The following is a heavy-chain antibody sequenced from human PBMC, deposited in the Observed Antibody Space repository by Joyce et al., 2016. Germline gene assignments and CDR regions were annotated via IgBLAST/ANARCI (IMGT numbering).Heavy chain of an antibody. V-gene: IGHV3-23*04. D-gene: IGHD2-15*01. CDR2: ISSSDGDS. CDR1: YRLSNKNV. Sequence: QLEESGGTLVYPGGYLRLSCKVSYRLSNKNVMAWVRQAPGNHLSCVSAISSSDGDSYYADSVKGRFTVSRDNSNNMMYLEMTSLQIEDTAIYYCARAKTVVVAYTLRDGFDVWGQGTQVAVSS. J-gene: IGHJ3*01. CDR3: ARAKTVVVAYTLRDGFDV.